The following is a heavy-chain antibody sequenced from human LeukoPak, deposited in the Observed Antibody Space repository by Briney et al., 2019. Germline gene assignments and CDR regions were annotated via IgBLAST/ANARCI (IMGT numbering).Heavy chain of an antibody. CDR2: ISSSSSYI. J-gene: IGHJ4*02. CDR1: GFTFSSYS. V-gene: IGHV3-21*01. CDR3: ARDLRPNGPGSYNR. Sequence: PGGSLRLSRAASGFTFSSYSMNWVRQAPGKGLEWVSSISSSSSYIYYADSVKGRFTISRDNAKNSLYLQMNSLRAEDTAVYYCARDLRPNGPGSYNRWGQGTLVTVSS. D-gene: IGHD3-10*01.